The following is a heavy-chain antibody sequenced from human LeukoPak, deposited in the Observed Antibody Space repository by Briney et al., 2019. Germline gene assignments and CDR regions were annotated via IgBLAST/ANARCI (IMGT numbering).Heavy chain of an antibody. CDR2: IYTSGST. CDR3: ARHGGDGYNYGFDY. CDR1: GGSISSYC. Sequence: SETLSLTCTVSGGSISSYCWNWIRQPAGKGLEWIGRIYTSGSTNYNPSLKSRVTISVDTSKNQFSLKLSSVTAADTAVYYCARHGGDGYNYGFDYWGQGTLVTVSS. J-gene: IGHJ4*02. D-gene: IGHD5-24*01. V-gene: IGHV4-4*07.